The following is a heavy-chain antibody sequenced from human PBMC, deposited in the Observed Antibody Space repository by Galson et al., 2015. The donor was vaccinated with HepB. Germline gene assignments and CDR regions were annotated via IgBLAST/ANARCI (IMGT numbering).Heavy chain of an antibody. J-gene: IGHJ4*02. D-gene: IGHD6-19*01. Sequence: LRLSCAASGFTFRRYWMRWVRPAPGKGLEWVANIKQDGSEKYYVDSVKGRFTISRDNAKNSLYLQMNSLRAEDTAVYYCARHRKYSSGVNWGQGTLVTVSS. CDR3: ARHRKYSSGVN. CDR1: GFTFRRYW. CDR2: IKQDGSEK. V-gene: IGHV3-7*01.